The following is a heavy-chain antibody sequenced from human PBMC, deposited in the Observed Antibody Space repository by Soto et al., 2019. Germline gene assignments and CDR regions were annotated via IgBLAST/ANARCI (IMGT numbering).Heavy chain of an antibody. CDR3: ATTGPY. V-gene: IGHV3-33*01. CDR1: GFTCSSFG. Sequence: GRFMRDSCAASGFTCSSFGMHWVRQAPGKGLEWVAVIWFDGSNKFYADSVKGRFTISRDNSKNTVSLQMNSLRDEDSAAYYCATTGPYWGQGTLVTVSS. J-gene: IGHJ4*02. CDR2: IWFDGSNK.